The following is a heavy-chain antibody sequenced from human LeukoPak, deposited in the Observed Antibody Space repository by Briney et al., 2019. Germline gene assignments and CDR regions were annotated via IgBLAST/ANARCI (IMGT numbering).Heavy chain of an antibody. D-gene: IGHD4-11*01. CDR2: INSDGSST. CDR1: GFTFSSYW. V-gene: IGHV3-74*01. Sequence: GGSLRLSCAASGFTFSSYWMHWVRQAPGKGLVWVSHINSDGSSTSYADSVKGRFTISRDNAKNTLYLQMNSLRAEDTAVYYCARDYSNDFDYWGQGTLVTVSS. CDR3: ARDYSNDFDY. J-gene: IGHJ4*02.